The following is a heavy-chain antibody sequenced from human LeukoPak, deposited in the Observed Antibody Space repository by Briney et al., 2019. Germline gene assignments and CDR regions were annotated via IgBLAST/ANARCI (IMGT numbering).Heavy chain of an antibody. J-gene: IGHJ3*02. CDR2: MNPNSGNT. CDR1: GYTFTSYD. CDR3: ARIQHYYDSSGYYYDDAFDI. V-gene: IGHV1-8*01. D-gene: IGHD3-22*01. Sequence: ASVKVSCKASGYTFTSYDINWVRQATGQGLEWMGWMNPNSGNTGYAQKVQGRVTMTRNTSISTAYMELSSLRSEDTAVYYCARIQHYYDSSGYYYDDAFDIWGQGTMVTVSS.